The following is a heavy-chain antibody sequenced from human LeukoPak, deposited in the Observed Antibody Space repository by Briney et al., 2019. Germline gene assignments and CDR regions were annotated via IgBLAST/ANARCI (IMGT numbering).Heavy chain of an antibody. CDR2: IKQDGSEK. Sequence: GGSLRLSCAASGFTFSSYWMSWVRQAPGKGLEWVANIKQDGSEKYYVDSVKGRFTISRDNAKNSLYLQMNSLRAEDTAVYYCARALRGYYYDSSGYYDYWGQGTLVTVSS. V-gene: IGHV3-7*01. J-gene: IGHJ4*02. CDR3: ARALRGYYYDSSGYYDY. D-gene: IGHD3-22*01. CDR1: GFTFSSYW.